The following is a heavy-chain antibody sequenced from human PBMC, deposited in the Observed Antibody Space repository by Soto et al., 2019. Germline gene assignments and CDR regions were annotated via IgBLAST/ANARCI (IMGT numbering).Heavy chain of an antibody. CDR3: AREIRRSGYFDY. CDR2: IYYSGST. D-gene: IGHD3-3*01. J-gene: IGHJ4*02. Sequence: SETLSLTCTVSGGSISSYYWSWIRQPPGKGLEWIGYIYYSGSTNYNPSLKSRVTISVDTSKNQFSLKLSSVAAADTAVYYCAREIRRSGYFDYWGQGTLVTVSS. V-gene: IGHV4-59*01. CDR1: GGSISSYY.